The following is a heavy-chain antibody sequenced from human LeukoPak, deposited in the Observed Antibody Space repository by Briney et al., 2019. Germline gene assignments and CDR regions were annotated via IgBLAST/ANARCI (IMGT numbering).Heavy chain of an antibody. CDR3: ARDRGSHYMDV. CDR2: IVGSGSNT. Sequence: GGSLRLSCEASGFTFSSYTINWVRQAPGKGLEWVSGIVGSGSNTYYADSVKGRFTISRDNAKNSLYLQMNSLRAEDTAVYYCARDRGSHYMDVWGKGTTVTVSS. V-gene: IGHV3-21*06. D-gene: IGHD3-16*01. CDR1: GFTFSSYT. J-gene: IGHJ6*03.